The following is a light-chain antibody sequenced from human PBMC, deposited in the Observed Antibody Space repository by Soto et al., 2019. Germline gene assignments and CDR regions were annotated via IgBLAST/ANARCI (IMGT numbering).Light chain of an antibody. CDR3: QHRREWPRT. CDR1: QSVDNY. V-gene: IGKV3-11*01. CDR2: AAS. Sequence: EIVLTQSPATLSLSPGERATLSCRASQSVDNYLAWYQQKPGQAPRLLIYAASNRATGIPGRFSGSGSGTDFTLTISSLEPEDFAVYYCQHRREWPRTFGRGTKLEIK. J-gene: IGKJ2*02.